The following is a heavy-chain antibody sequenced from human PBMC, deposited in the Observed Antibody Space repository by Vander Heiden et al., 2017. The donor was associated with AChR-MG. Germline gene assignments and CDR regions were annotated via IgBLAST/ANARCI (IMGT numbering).Heavy chain of an antibody. J-gene: IGHJ3*02. CDR2: NVYSRNT. CDR3: ARVWGWLQFRDDDSLDI. V-gene: IGHV4-39*02. CDR1: GDSVSSRRYY. D-gene: IGHD5-12*01. Sequence: QLQVSAPGLVKPSETLSLTWTVSGDSVSSRRYYSSLVPQFPATGLAWIASNVYSRNTYYNPSLEKRVTISLGRSKNHFSLSLTPVTAANTAVYYCARVWGWLQFRDDDSLDIWGQGTKVTVSS.